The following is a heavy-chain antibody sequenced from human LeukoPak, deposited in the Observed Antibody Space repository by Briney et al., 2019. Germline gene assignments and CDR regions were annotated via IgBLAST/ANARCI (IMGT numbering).Heavy chain of an antibody. CDR2: ISGSGGST. J-gene: IGHJ4*02. V-gene: IGHV3-23*01. CDR1: GFTFSSYA. CDR3: ARGDILSTSWDY. Sequence: GGSLRLSCAASGFTFSSYAMSWVRQAPGKGLEWVSAISGSGGSTYYADSVKGRFTISRDNSKNTLYLQMNSLRAEDTAVYYCARGDILSTSWDYWGQGTLVTVSS. D-gene: IGHD5/OR15-5a*01.